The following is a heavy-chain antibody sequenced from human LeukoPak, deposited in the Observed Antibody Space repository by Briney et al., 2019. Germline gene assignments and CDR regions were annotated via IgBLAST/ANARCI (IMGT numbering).Heavy chain of an antibody. CDR3: ARVDYGDYYFDY. V-gene: IGHV1-46*01. CDR1: GYTITGYY. J-gene: IGHJ4*02. CDR2: INPSGGST. Sequence: ASVKVSCKASGYTITGYYMHWVRQAPGQGLEWMGIINPSGGSTSYAQKFQGRVTMTRDTSTSTVYMELSSLRSEDTAVYYCARVDYGDYYFDYWGQGTLVTVSS. D-gene: IGHD4-17*01.